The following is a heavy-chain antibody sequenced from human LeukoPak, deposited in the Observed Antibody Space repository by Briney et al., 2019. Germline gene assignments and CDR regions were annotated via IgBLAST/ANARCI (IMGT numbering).Heavy chain of an antibody. V-gene: IGHV3-23*01. Sequence: GGSLRLSCAASGFTFSSYAMSWVRQAPGKGLEWVSAISGSGGSTYYADSVKGRFTISRDNSKNTLYLQMNSLRAEDTAVYYCAKEARAFWSGLLHFDPWGQGTLVTVSS. D-gene: IGHD3-3*01. J-gene: IGHJ5*02. CDR2: ISGSGGST. CDR1: GFTFSSYA. CDR3: AKEARAFWSGLLHFDP.